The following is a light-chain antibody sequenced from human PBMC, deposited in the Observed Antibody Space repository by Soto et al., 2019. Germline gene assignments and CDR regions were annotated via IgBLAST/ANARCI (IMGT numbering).Light chain of an antibody. V-gene: IGKV2-30*01. CDR1: QSIVYSDGNAY. Sequence: DVVMTQSPLSLPVTLGQPASISCRSSQSIVYSDGNAYLSWFQQRPGQPPRRLIYRTSNRDSGVPERFGGSGSGTDFTLTISRVEAEDVGVYYCMQGTVWPPTFGRGTKVEIK. CDR2: RTS. J-gene: IGKJ1*01. CDR3: MQGTVWPPT.